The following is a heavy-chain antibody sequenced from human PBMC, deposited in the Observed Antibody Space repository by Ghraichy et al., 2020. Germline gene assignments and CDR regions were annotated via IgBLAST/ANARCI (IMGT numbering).Heavy chain of an antibody. D-gene: IGHD3-10*01. CDR3: ARDMRYYGSGTYLLHGMDV. J-gene: IGHJ6*02. Sequence: SETLSLTCTVSGGSISNSNWWSWVRQPPGKGLEWIGDIYHTGSTDFNLSLKSRVTISVDKSKNYFSLKVTSVTAADTAVYYCARDMRYYGSGTYLLHGMDVWGQGTTVTVSS. CDR2: IYHTGST. CDR1: GGSISNSNW. V-gene: IGHV4-4*02.